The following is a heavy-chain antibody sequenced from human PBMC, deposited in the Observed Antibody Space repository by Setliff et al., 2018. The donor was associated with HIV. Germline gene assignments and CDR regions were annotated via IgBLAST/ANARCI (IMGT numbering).Heavy chain of an antibody. CDR3: ARYFRDGSYNDY. CDR2: IYSGGST. J-gene: IGHJ4*02. D-gene: IGHD1-26*01. Sequence: HPGGSLRLSCAASGFTVSSNYMSWVRQAPGKGLEWVSVIYSGGSTYYADSVKGRFTISRDNSKNTLYLQMNSLRAEDTAVYYCARYFRDGSYNDYWGQGTLVTVSS. CDR1: GFTVSSNY. V-gene: IGHV3-53*01.